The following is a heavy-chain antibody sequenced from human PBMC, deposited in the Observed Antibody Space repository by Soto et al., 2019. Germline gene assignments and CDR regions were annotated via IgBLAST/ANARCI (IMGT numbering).Heavy chain of an antibody. CDR1: GFTFSSYW. D-gene: IGHD2-2*01. CDR2: INSDGSST. J-gene: IGHJ4*02. Sequence: GGPLRLSCAASGFTFSSYWMHWVRQAPGKGLVWVSRINSDGSSTSYADSVKGRFTISRDNAKNTLYLQMNSLRAEDTAVYYCASHSLGYCSSTSCYDQVYWGQGTLVTVSS. CDR3: ASHSLGYCSSTSCYDQVY. V-gene: IGHV3-74*01.